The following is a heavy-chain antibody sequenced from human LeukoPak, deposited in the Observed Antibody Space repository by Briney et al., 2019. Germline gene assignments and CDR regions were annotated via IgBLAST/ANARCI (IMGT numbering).Heavy chain of an antibody. CDR1: GYTFTSYG. D-gene: IGHD6-19*01. CDR2: ISAYNGNT. Sequence: ASVKVSCKASGYTFTSYGISWVRQAPGQGLEWMGWISAYNGNTNYAQKLQGRVTMTTDTSTSTAHMELRSLRSDDTAVYYCARAGYSSGWYGYYYYGMDVWGQGTTVTVSS. J-gene: IGHJ6*02. V-gene: IGHV1-18*01. CDR3: ARAGYSSGWYGYYYYGMDV.